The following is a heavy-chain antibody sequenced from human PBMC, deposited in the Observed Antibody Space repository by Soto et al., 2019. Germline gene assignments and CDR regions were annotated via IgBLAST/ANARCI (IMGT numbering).Heavy chain of an antibody. CDR3: VRGVLA. D-gene: IGHD3-10*01. J-gene: IGHJ5*02. CDR2: ISYNGNA. Sequence: SETLSLTCTVSGGSISSGDYCWSWIRQPPGKGLEWVGCISYNGNARYSPSLKSPVSISLDTSMNQFSLKLNSVTAADTAVYYCVRGVLAWGQGTLVTVSS. V-gene: IGHV4-31*01. CDR1: GGSISSGDYC.